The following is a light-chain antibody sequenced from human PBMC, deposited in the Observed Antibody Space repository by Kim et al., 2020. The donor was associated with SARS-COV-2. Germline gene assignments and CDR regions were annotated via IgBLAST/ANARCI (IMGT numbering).Light chain of an antibody. CDR3: QSYDSSLSGVV. Sequence: QRVTISCTGSSSNIGAGYDVHWYQQLPGTAPKLLVYGNINRPSGVPDRFSGSKSGTSASLAITGLQAEDEADYYCQSYDSSLSGVVFGGGTKLTVL. J-gene: IGLJ2*01. CDR1: SSNIGAGYD. CDR2: GNI. V-gene: IGLV1-40*01.